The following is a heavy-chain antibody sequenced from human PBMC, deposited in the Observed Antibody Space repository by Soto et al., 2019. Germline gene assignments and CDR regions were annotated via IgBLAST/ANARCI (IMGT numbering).Heavy chain of an antibody. CDR1: GFTFSSYG. CDR3: AKDRSNFPFYYYGMDV. D-gene: IGHD6-6*01. CDR2: ISYDGTNK. J-gene: IGHJ6*02. V-gene: IGHV3-30*18. Sequence: QVQLVESGGGVVQPGRSLRLSCVASGFTFSSYGMHWVHQAPGKGLEWVAVISYDGTNKYYADSVKGRFTISRDNSKNTLYLQMNSLRAEDTAVYYCAKDRSNFPFYYYGMDVWGQGTTVTVSS.